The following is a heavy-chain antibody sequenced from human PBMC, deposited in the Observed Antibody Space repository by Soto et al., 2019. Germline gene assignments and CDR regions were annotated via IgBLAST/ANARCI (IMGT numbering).Heavy chain of an antibody. CDR1: GFIFSSFS. CDR2: IRSDSNHI. Sequence: ESLRLSCAASGFIFSSFSMNWIRQAPGKGLEWLSYIRSDSNHIGYADSVRGRFTISSDIAKNSLFLQMSSLRDEDTAVYYCARDLAYAFDYWGQGTLVTVSS. CDR3: ARDLAYAFDY. J-gene: IGHJ4*02. D-gene: IGHD3-16*01. V-gene: IGHV3-48*02.